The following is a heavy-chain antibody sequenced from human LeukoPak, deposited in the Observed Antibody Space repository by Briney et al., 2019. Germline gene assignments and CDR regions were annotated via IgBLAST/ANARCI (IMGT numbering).Heavy chain of an antibody. CDR2: INWNGGST. J-gene: IGHJ3*02. V-gene: IGHV3-20*04. D-gene: IGHD3-22*01. CDR3: ARGAGYYDYGAFDI. CDR1: GFTFDDYG. Sequence: RAGGSLRLSCAASGFTFDDYGMSWVRQAPGKGLEWVSGINWNGGSTGYADSVKGRFTISRDNAKNSLYLRMNSLRAEDTALYYCARGAGYYDYGAFDIWGQGTMVTVSS.